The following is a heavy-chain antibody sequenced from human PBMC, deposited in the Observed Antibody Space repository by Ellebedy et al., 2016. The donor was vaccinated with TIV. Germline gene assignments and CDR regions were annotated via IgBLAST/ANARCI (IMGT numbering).Heavy chain of an antibody. V-gene: IGHV3-7*01. CDR2: TKKDGSEK. Sequence: GGSLRLSYAASGFTFSTFWISWLRQAPGKGLEWVATTKKDGSEKYYVDSVKGRFTISRDNARNSLYLQMSSLRVEDTAVYYCARDGGSGSYWEGFDYWGQGTLVTVSS. J-gene: IGHJ4*02. D-gene: IGHD3-10*01. CDR3: ARDGGSGSYWEGFDY. CDR1: GFTFSTFW.